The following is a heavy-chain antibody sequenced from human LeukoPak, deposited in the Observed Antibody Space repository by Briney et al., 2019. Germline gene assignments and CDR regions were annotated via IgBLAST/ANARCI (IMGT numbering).Heavy chain of an antibody. Sequence: PGGSLRLSLAGSGFTLCSYAMSLVPQAPGKGLGWVSTISGSGGAGTYYADSVKGRFTVSRDNSRNTLYLPMHCLRAEDTAVYFCVKDRGGSPFYGMEVWGQGTTVTVSS. CDR2: ISGSGGAGT. J-gene: IGHJ6*02. CDR1: GFTLCSYA. CDR3: VKDRGGSPFYGMEV. V-gene: IGHV3-23*01. D-gene: IGHD1-26*01.